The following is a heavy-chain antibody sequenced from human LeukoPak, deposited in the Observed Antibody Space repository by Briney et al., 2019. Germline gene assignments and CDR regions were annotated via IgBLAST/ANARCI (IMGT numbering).Heavy chain of an antibody. D-gene: IGHD6-19*01. CDR1: GGSISSYY. CDR3: ARGRSSGWDYFDY. Sequence: SETLSLTCTVSGGSISSYYWSWIRQPPGKGLEWIGYIYNSGSTNYNPSLKSRVTISVDTSKNQFSLKLSSVTAADTAVYYCARGRSSGWDYFDYWGQGTLVTVSS. J-gene: IGHJ4*02. CDR2: IYNSGST. V-gene: IGHV4-59*12.